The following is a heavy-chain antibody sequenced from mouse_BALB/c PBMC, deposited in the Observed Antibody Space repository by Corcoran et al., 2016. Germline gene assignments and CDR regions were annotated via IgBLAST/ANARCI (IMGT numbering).Heavy chain of an antibody. J-gene: IGHJ4*01. CDR3: ASYYGNYYAMDY. D-gene: IGHD2-1*01. CDR2: ISYDGSN. Sequence: DVQLQESGPGLVKPSQSLSLTCSVTGYSITSGYYWNWIRQFPGNKLEWMGYISYDGSNNYNPSHKNRISITRDTSKNQFFLKLNSVTTEDTATYYCASYYGNYYAMDYWGQGTSVTVSS. V-gene: IGHV3-6*02. CDR1: GYSITSGYY.